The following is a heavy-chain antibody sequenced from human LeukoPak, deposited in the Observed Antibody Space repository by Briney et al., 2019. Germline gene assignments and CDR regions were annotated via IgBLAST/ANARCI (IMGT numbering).Heavy chain of an antibody. CDR1: GGSISSSSYY. CDR3: ARSSGYFFFDY. Sequence: KPSETLSLTCTVSGGSISSSSYYWGWIRQPPGKGLEWIGRFYTDGSTNYNPSLKSRVTISVDTSKDQFSLKLSSVTAADTAVYYCARSSGYFFFDYWGQGTLVTVSS. CDR2: FYTDGST. J-gene: IGHJ4*02. D-gene: IGHD3-22*01. V-gene: IGHV4-61*02.